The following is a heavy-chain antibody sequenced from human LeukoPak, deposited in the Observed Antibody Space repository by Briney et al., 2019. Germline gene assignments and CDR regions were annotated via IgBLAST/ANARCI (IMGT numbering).Heavy chain of an antibody. CDR1: GFTFSSYT. CDR2: ISGTGRYT. J-gene: IGHJ4*02. V-gene: IGHV3-23*01. D-gene: IGHD3-22*01. Sequence: PGGSLRLSCGASGFTFSSYTMTWVRQAPGKGLEWVSFISGTGRYTYYADSVRGRFSISRDNSKAKLYLQMNSLRAEDTAVYYCARGQRTYYYDTRGGGYFDYWAQGTLVTVSS. CDR3: ARGQRTYYYDTRGGGYFDY.